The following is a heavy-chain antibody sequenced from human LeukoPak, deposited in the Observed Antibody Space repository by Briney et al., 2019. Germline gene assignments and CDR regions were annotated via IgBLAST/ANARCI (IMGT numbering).Heavy chain of an antibody. J-gene: IGHJ4*02. D-gene: IGHD3-9*01. Sequence: SGPTLVKPTQTLTLTCTFPGCSLSTSGVGVVWIRQPPGKALAWLALIYWNDDKRYSPSLKSRLTITKDTSKNQVVLTMTNMDPVDTVFFFSQKTAYDILTGYLNYFDYWGQGTLVTVSS. CDR2: IYWNDDK. CDR3: QKTAYDILTGYLNYFDY. V-gene: IGHV2-5*01. CDR1: GCSLSTSGVG.